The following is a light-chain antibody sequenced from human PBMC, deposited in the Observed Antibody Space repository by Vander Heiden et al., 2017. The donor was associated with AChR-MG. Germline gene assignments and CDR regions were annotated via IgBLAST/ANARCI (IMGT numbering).Light chain of an antibody. J-gene: IGLJ3*02. CDR1: SSNMGAGYD. Sequence: QSVLTQPLSVPWDPGQRVTLSFTASSSNMGAGYDVHRYQRLPGTAPKLLVNGNSNRPSGDPDRFSGSKSGTSAALAIAGHQAEEEADYYCQSYDSSLRRVFGGGTKLTVL. CDR3: QSYDSSLRRV. CDR2: GNS. V-gene: IGLV1-40*01.